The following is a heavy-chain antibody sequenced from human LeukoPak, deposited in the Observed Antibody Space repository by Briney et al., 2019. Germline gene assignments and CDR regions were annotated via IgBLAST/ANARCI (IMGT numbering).Heavy chain of an antibody. J-gene: IGHJ4*02. V-gene: IGHV4-34*01. D-gene: IGHD6-13*01. Sequence: PSEILSLTCAVYGXSFSGYYGSWIRQPPGKGLEWIGEINHSGSTNYNPSLKSRVTISVDTSKNQFSLKLSSVTAADTAVYYCARGGVAAAGTVPFDYWGQGTLVTVSS. CDR1: GXSFSGYY. CDR2: INHSGST. CDR3: ARGGVAAAGTVPFDY.